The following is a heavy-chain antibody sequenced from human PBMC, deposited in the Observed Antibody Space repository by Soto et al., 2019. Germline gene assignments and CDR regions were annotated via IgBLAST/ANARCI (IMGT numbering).Heavy chain of an antibody. Sequence: TVADGTIIDRGDRCSFKRQPPGKGLEWIGYIYYSGSTNYNPSLKSRVTISVDTSKNQFSLKLSSVTAADTAVYYCASGDYGRNGVTNGFDLRGQGTLGTGSS. CDR2: IYYSGST. J-gene: IGHJ5*01. D-gene: IGHD2-8*01. CDR3: ASGDYGRNGVTNGFDL. V-gene: IGHV4-61*08. CDR1: DGTIIDRGDR.